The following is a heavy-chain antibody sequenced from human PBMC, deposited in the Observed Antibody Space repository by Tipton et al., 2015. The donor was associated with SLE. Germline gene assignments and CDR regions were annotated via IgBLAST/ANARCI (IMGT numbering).Heavy chain of an antibody. CDR3: ARHDTNYGRNWFDP. D-gene: IGHD2-8*01. CDR1: GGSISGCY. J-gene: IGHJ5*02. V-gene: IGHV4-59*04. CDR2: ITNSGNT. Sequence: TLSLTCTVSGGSISGCYWGWIRQPPGKGLAWIGRITNSGNTYYTPSFQSRATMSVDTSKNHFSLKLSSVTAADTAVYYCARHDTNYGRNWFDPWGQGTLVTVSS.